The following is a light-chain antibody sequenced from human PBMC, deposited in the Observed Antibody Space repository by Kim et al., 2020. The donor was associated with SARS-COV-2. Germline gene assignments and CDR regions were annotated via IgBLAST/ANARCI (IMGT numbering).Light chain of an antibody. CDR1: QSISSW. CDR2: KAS. Sequence: DIQMTQSPSTLSASVGDRVTITCRASQSISSWLAWYQQKPGKAPKLLIYKASSLESGVPSRFSGSVSGTEFTLTISSLQPDDFATYYCQQYNSYSSITFGQGTRLEIK. V-gene: IGKV1-5*03. CDR3: QQYNSYSSIT. J-gene: IGKJ5*01.